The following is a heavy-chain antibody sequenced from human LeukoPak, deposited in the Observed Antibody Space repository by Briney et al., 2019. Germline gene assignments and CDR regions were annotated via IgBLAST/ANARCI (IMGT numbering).Heavy chain of an antibody. D-gene: IGHD3-22*01. Sequence: SVKVSCKASGGTFSSYAISWVRQAPGQGLEWMGRIIPILGIANYAQKFQGRVTITADKSTSTAYMELSSLRSEDTAVYYCARGREMGYDSSGYYVYWGQGTMVTVSS. V-gene: IGHV1-69*04. CDR2: IIPILGIA. CDR1: GGTFSSYA. CDR3: ARGREMGYDSSGYYVY. J-gene: IGHJ4*02.